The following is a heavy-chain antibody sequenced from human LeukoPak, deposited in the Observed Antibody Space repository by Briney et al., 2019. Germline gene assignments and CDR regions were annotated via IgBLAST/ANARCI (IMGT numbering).Heavy chain of an antibody. CDR3: ARGRGYYMDV. Sequence: QPGGSLRLSCAASGFTFSSYDMHWVRQATGKGLEWVSVIGTTGGTYYPDSVKGRFTISRENAKNSLYLQMNSLRAGDTAVYYCARGRGYYMDVWGKGTTVTISS. CDR1: GFTFSSYD. V-gene: IGHV3-13*01. J-gene: IGHJ6*03. CDR2: IGTTGGT.